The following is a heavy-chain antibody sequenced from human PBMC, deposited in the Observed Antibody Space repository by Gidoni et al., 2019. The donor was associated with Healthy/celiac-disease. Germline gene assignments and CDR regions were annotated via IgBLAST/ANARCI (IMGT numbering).Heavy chain of an antibody. J-gene: IGHJ4*02. Sequence: EVQLVESGGGLVQPGRSLRLSGAASGFTFDDYAMHWVRQAPGKVMEWVSGSSWNSGSIGYADSVQGRFPISRDNAKNSLYLQMNSLRSEDTALYYFAKDMYYDFWSGYDYWGQGTLVTVSS. CDR1: GFTFDDYA. CDR2: SSWNSGSI. CDR3: AKDMYYDFWSGYDY. V-gene: IGHV3-9*01. D-gene: IGHD3-3*01.